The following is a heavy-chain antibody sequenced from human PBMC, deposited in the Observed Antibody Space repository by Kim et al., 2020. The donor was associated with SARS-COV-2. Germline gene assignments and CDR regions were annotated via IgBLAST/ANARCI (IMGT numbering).Heavy chain of an antibody. J-gene: IGHJ6*02. CDR2: INPNSGGT. CDR1: GYTFTGYY. CDR3: AREWNSSSWFGGYYYYGMDV. D-gene: IGHD6-13*01. Sequence: ASVKVSCKASGYTFTGYYMHWVRQAPGQGLEWMGWINPNSGGTNYAQKFQGRVTMTRDTSISTAYMELSRLRSDDTAVYYCAREWNSSSWFGGYYYYGMDVWGQGTTVTVSS. V-gene: IGHV1-2*02.